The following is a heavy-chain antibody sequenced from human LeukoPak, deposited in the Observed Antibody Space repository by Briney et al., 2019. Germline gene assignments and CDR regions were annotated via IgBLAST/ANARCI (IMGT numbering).Heavy chain of an antibody. CDR3: ARGGAGAVAGTFFN. CDR2: INPNCGNT. D-gene: IGHD6-19*01. J-gene: IGHJ4*02. CDR1: GYTFTSYD. V-gene: IGHV1-8*03. Sequence: ASVKVFCKASGYTFTSYDIKWVRQATGQGLEWMGCINPNCGNTGYAQKFQARVTIPRNHSISTAYTELSSLRSEDTAVYYCARGGAGAVAGTFFNWGQGTLVTVSS.